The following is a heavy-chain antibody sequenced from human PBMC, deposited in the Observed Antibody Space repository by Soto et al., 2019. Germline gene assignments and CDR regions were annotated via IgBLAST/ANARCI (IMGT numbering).Heavy chain of an antibody. Sequence: QVQLQESGPGLVKPSETLSLTCIVSGDSINNYFWWSWIRQPPGKGLEWVGNIHYSGSTTYNPSLRSRLSISVDMPKNQISLRLSSVTAADTAVYFCARGGGWLPEYWGQGTLVTVSS. J-gene: IGHJ4*02. CDR3: ARGGGWLPEY. CDR2: IHYSGST. CDR1: GDSINNYF. D-gene: IGHD5-12*01. V-gene: IGHV4-59*01.